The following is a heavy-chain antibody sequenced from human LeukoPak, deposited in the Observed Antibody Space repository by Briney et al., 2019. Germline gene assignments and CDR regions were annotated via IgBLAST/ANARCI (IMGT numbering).Heavy chain of an antibody. J-gene: IGHJ5*02. CDR2: INHSGST. CDR3: ARGSYRGYYDSSGYYHNWFDP. V-gene: IGHV4-34*01. Sequence: SETLSLTCAVYGGSFSGYYWSWIRQPPGKGLEWIGEINHSGSTNYNPSLKSRVTISVDTSKNQFSLKLSSVTAADTAVYYCARGSYRGYYDSSGYYHNWFDPWGQGTLVTVSS. CDR1: GGSFSGYY. D-gene: IGHD3-22*01.